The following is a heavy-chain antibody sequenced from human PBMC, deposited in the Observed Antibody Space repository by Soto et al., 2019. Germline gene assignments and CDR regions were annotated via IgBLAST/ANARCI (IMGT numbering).Heavy chain of an antibody. CDR1: GFHFSSYL. V-gene: IGHV3-74*01. CDR3: ARSGGTMVRGVTP. J-gene: IGHJ4*02. D-gene: IGHD3-10*01. Sequence: GGSLLLSCAASGFHFSSYLVHWVRQAPGKGLVWVSRINSDGSSTSYADSVKGRFTISRDNAKNTLYLQMNSLRAEDTAVYYCARSGGTMVRGVTPWGQGTLVT. CDR2: INSDGSST.